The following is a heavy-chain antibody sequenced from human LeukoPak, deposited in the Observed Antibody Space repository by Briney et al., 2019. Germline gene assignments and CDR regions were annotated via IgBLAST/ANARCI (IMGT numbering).Heavy chain of an antibody. CDR2: ISGSGSST. V-gene: IGHV3-23*01. CDR3: AKALLGLRLGELDC. Sequence: TGGSLRLSCAASGFTFSSYAMSWVRQAPGKGLEWVSAISGSGSSTYYADSVKDRFTISRDNSKNTLYLQMNSLRAEDTAVYYCAKALLGLRLGELDCWGQGTLVTVSS. CDR1: GFTFSSYA. J-gene: IGHJ4*02. D-gene: IGHD3-16*01.